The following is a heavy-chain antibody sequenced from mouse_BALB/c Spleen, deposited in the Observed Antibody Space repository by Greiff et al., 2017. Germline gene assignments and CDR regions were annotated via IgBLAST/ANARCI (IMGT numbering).Heavy chain of an antibody. CDR2: IYPYNGGT. CDR1: GYTFTDYN. CDR3: ARSTMITTRGVGAAYAMDY. V-gene: IGHV1S29*02. Sequence: EVKLVESGPELVKPGASVKISCKASGYTFTDYNMHWVKQSHGKSLEWIGYIYPYNGGTGYNQKFKSKATLTVDNSSSTAYMELRSLTSEDSAVYYCARSTMITTRGVGAAYAMDYWGQGTSVTVSS. D-gene: IGHD2-4*01. J-gene: IGHJ4*01.